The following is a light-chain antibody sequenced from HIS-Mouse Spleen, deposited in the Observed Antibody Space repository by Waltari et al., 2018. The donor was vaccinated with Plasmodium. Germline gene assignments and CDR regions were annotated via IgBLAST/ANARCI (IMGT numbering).Light chain of an antibody. Sequence: FMLTQPHSVSESPGKTVTISCTRSSGRIASNYVQWYPQRPGSAPTTVIYEDNQSPSGVPDRFSGSIDSSSNSASLTISGLKTEDEADYYCQSYDSSNRVFGGGTKLTVL. CDR2: EDN. CDR3: QSYDSSNRV. V-gene: IGLV6-57*04. CDR1: SGRIASNY. J-gene: IGLJ3*02.